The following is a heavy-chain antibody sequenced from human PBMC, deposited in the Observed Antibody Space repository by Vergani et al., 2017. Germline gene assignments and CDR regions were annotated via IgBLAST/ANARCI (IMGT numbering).Heavy chain of an antibody. CDR1: GFTFSSYA. D-gene: IGHD5-18*01. Sequence: EVQLLESGGGLVQPGGSLRLSCAASGFTFSSYAMSWVRQAPGKGLEWVSAISGSGGSTYYADSVKGRFTISRDNSKNTLYLQMNSLRAEDTAVYYCAKHGNTAMVTGYYYYYYMDVWGKGTTDTVSS. V-gene: IGHV3-23*01. CDR3: AKHGNTAMVTGYYYYYYMDV. J-gene: IGHJ6*03. CDR2: ISGSGGST.